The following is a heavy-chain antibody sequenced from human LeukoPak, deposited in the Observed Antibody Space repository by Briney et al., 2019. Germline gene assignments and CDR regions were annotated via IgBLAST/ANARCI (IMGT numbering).Heavy chain of an antibody. V-gene: IGHV4-4*07. Sequence: PSETLSLTCTVSGGSISDYYWSWIRQPAGKGLEYIGRIYSSGSTNYNPSLKSRVTMSVDTSKSQFSLKLSSVTAADTAMYYCARRESHSGWFWNAFDIWGQGTMVTVSS. CDR1: GGSISDYY. CDR3: ARRESHSGWFWNAFDI. CDR2: IYSSGST. D-gene: IGHD6-19*01. J-gene: IGHJ3*02.